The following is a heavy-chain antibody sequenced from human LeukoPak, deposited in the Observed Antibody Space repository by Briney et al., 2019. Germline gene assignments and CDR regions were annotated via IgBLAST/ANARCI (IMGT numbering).Heavy chain of an antibody. J-gene: IGHJ4*02. CDR1: GGTFSSYA. D-gene: IGHD3-22*01. CDR2: IIPILGIA. CDR3: ASSYYYDSSGYYSEYYFDY. V-gene: IGHV1-69*04. Sequence: GASVKVSCKASGGTFSSYAISWVRQAPGQGLEWMGRIIPILGIANYAQKFQGRVTITADKSTSTAYMELSSLRSEDTAVYYCASSYYYDSSGYYSEYYFDYWGQGTLVTDSS.